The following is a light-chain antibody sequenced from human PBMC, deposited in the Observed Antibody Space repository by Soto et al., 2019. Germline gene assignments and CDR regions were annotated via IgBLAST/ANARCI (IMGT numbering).Light chain of an antibody. V-gene: IGLV2-23*01. CDR3: CSYAGSSTVV. CDR2: EGS. J-gene: IGLJ2*01. Sequence: QSALTQPASVSGSPGQSITISCTGTSSDVGSYKLVSWYQQNPGKAPKLMIYEGSKRPSGVSNRCSGSKSGNTASLTISGLQAEDEADYYCCSYAGSSTVVFGGGTKVTVL. CDR1: SSDVGSYKL.